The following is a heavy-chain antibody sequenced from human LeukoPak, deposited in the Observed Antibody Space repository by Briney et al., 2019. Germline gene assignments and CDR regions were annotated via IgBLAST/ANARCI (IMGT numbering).Heavy chain of an antibody. D-gene: IGHD3-22*01. CDR3: ARWYYDSSGYRYFDY. CDR1: GGSISSSSYY. J-gene: IGHJ4*02. V-gene: IGHV4-39*07. Sequence: SETLSLTCTVSGGSISSSSYYWGWIRQPPGKGLEWIGSIYYSGSTYYNPSLKSRVTISVDTSKNQFSLKLSSVTAADTAVFFCARWYYDSSGYRYFDYWGQGTLVTVSS. CDR2: IYYSGST.